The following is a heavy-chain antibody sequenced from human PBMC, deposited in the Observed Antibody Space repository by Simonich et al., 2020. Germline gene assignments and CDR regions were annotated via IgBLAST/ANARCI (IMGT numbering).Heavy chain of an antibody. J-gene: IGHJ6*02. CDR2: YDPADGET. CDR3: ATRNTMGSGSYYYYYYGMDV. D-gene: IGHD3-10*01. CDR1: GYTLTELS. Sequence: QVQLVQSGAEVKKPGASVKVSCKVSGYTLTELSMHWVRQAPGKGLEWMGGYDPADGETIYAQKFQGRVTMTEDTSTDTAYMELSSLRSEDTAVYYCATRNTMGSGSYYYYYYGMDVWGQGTTVTVSS. V-gene: IGHV1-24*01.